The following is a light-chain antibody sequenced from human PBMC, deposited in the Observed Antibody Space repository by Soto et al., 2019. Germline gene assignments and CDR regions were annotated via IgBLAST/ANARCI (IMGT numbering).Light chain of an antibody. V-gene: IGLV7-46*01. Sequence: QAVVTQEPSLTVSPGGTVTLTCGSSTGAVTSGHYPYWFQQKPGQAPRTLIYDTNNKHSWTPARFSGSLLGGKAALTLSGAQPEDEADYYCLISYTSAVVFGGGTKLTVL. J-gene: IGLJ3*02. CDR2: DTN. CDR1: TGAVTSGHY. CDR3: LISYTSAVV.